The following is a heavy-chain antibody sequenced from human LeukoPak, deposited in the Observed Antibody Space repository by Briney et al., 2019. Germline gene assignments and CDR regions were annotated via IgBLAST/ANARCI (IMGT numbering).Heavy chain of an antibody. J-gene: IGHJ5*02. CDR1: GFTFRSYA. D-gene: IGHD2-2*01. Sequence: TGGSLRPSCAASGFTFRSYAMSWVRQAPGKGLEWVSSISASGGTTYYADSVKGRFTISRDNSKNTLYLQMLSLRAEDSAIYYCAKDPRDYCISTTCPNWFDPWGQGTLVTVSS. CDR3: AKDPRDYCISTTCPNWFDP. V-gene: IGHV3-23*01. CDR2: ISASGGTT.